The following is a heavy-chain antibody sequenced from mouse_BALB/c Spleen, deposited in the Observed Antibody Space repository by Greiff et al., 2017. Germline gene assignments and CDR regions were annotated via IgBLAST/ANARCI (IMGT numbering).Heavy chain of an antibody. CDR2: ISNLAYSI. J-gene: IGHJ4*01. D-gene: IGHD2-1*01. Sequence: EVQLVESGGGLVQPGGSRKLSCAASGFTFSDYGMAWVRQAPGKGPEWVAFISNLAYSIYYADTVTGRFTISRENAKNTLYLEMSSLRSEDTAMYYCAREDGNYEGAMDYWGQGTSVTVSS. CDR3: AREDGNYEGAMDY. V-gene: IGHV5-15*02. CDR1: GFTFSDYG.